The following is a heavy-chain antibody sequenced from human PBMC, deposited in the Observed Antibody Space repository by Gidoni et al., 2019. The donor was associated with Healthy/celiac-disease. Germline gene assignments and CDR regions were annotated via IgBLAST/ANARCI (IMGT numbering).Heavy chain of an antibody. CDR1: GYTFTSYY. J-gene: IGHJ4*02. D-gene: IGHD3-22*01. CDR3: ARGRRIVVVITDYYFDY. Sequence: QVQLVQSGAEVKKPGASVKVSCKASGYTFTSYYMHWVRQAPGQGLEWKGIINPSGGSTSYAQKFQGRVTMTRDTSTSTVYMELSSLRSEDTAVYYCARGRRIVVVITDYYFDYWGQGTLVNVSS. V-gene: IGHV1-46*03. CDR2: INPSGGST.